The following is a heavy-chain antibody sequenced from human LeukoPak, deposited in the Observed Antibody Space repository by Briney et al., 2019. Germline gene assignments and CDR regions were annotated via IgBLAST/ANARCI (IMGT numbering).Heavy chain of an antibody. V-gene: IGHV4-34*01. D-gene: IGHD3-10*01. CDR1: GGSFSGYY. Sequence: SEILSLTCAVYGGSFSGYYWSWIRQPPGKGLEWIGEINHSGSTNYNPSLKSRFTISVDTSKNQFSLRLSSVTAADTAVYYCARGRILWFGELLDYWGQGTLVTVSS. CDR3: ARGRILWFGELLDY. CDR2: INHSGST. J-gene: IGHJ4*02.